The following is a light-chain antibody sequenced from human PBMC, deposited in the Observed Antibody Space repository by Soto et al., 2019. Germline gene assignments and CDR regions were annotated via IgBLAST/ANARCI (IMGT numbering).Light chain of an antibody. J-gene: IGKJ3*01. CDR3: QQYSSSPFT. CDR2: AAS. CDR1: NYIINSC. V-gene: IGKV3-20*01. Sequence: PGERATLPCRASNYIINSCLAWYQKKAGQAPRLLIYAASSRDTGIPGRFSGSGSGTDFTLTISRLQPEDFAMYYCQQYSSSPFTFGHGTKVDNK.